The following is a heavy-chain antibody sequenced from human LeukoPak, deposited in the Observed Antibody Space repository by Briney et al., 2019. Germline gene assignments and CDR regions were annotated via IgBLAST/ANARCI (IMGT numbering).Heavy chain of an antibody. Sequence: KPSETLSLTCTVSGGSISSYYWSWIRQPPGKGLEWIGYIYYSGSTNYNPSLKSRVTISVDTSKNQFSLKLSSVTAADTAVYYCARQRLGMGQNRVDYWGQGTLVTVSS. J-gene: IGHJ4*02. CDR3: ARQRLGMGQNRVDY. CDR2: IYYSGST. CDR1: GGSISSYY. V-gene: IGHV4-59*01. D-gene: IGHD7-27*01.